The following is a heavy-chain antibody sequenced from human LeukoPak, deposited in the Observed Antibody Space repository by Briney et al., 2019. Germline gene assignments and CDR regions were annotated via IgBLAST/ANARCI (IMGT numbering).Heavy chain of an antibody. V-gene: IGHV3-23*01. CDR1: GFTFSSYA. Sequence: GGSLRLSCAASGFTFSSYAMSWVRQAPGKGLEWVSAISGSGGSTYYADSVKGRFTISRDNSKNTLYLQMNSLRAEDTAVYYCAKESVKNGWYSSSWYDAFDIWGQGTMDTVSS. D-gene: IGHD6-13*01. CDR2: ISGSGGST. J-gene: IGHJ3*02. CDR3: AKESVKNGWYSSSWYDAFDI.